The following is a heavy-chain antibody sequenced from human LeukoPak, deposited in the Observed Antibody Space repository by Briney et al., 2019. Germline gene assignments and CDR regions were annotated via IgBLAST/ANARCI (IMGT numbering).Heavy chain of an antibody. CDR2: ISAYNGNT. V-gene: IGHV1-18*01. CDR1: GYTFTSYG. CDR3: ARGWIVPAAMVGGWFDP. J-gene: IGHJ5*02. Sequence: VASVKVSCKASGYTFTSYGISWLRQAPGQAREGMGWISAYNGNTNYAQKLQGRVTMTPDTSTSTAYMELRSLRSADTAVYYCARGWIVPAAMVGGWFDPWGKGTMVTVSS. D-gene: IGHD2-2*01.